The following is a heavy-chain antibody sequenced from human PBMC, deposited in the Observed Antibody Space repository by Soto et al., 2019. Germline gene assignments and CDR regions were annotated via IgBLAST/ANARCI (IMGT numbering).Heavy chain of an antibody. CDR3: ARDSRPGFPDY. V-gene: IGHV4-59*01. CDR1: GGSIDSYY. CDR2: IYYSGNT. D-gene: IGHD6-6*01. Sequence: KPSETLSLTCIVSGGSIDSYYWSWIRQPPGKGLEWIGYIYYSGNTNYNPSLKSRVTISVDTSKNQFYQNLNSVTAADTAVYYCARDSRPGFPDYWGQGTLVT. J-gene: IGHJ4*02.